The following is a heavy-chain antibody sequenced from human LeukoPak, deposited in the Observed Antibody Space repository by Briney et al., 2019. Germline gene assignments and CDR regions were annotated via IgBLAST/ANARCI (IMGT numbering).Heavy chain of an antibody. D-gene: IGHD4/OR15-4a*01. CDR3: ARRPGEYGGNDFDY. CDR2: IYYSGST. CDR1: GGSISSSSYY. J-gene: IGHJ4*02. Sequence: SETLSLTCTVSGGSISSSSYYWGWIRQPPGKGLEWIGSIYYSGSTHYNPSLKSRVTMSIDTSKNQFSLRLSSVTAADTAVYYCARRPGEYGGNDFDYWGQGTLVTVSS. V-gene: IGHV4-39*01.